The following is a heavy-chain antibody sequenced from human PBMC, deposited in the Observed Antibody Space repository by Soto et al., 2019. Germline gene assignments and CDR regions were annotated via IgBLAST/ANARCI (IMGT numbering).Heavy chain of an antibody. CDR3: ARAGLSYYYDSKSGPYYYYAMDV. CDR2: IIPIFGTA. CDR1: GGTFSSYA. D-gene: IGHD3-22*01. V-gene: IGHV1-69*01. J-gene: IGHJ6*02. Sequence: QVQLVQSGAEVKKPGSSVKVSCKASGGTFSSYAISWVRQAPGQGLEWMGGIIPIFGTANYAQKFQGRVTITADESTSTAYMELSSLRSEDTAVYYCARAGLSYYYDSKSGPYYYYAMDVWGQGTTVTVSS.